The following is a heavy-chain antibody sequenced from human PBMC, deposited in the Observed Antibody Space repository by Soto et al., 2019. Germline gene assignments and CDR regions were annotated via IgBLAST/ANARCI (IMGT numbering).Heavy chain of an antibody. CDR3: ARGDRGAFDL. J-gene: IGHJ3*01. Sequence: EVQLLESGGGLVQPGESLRLSCAASGFTFSYYWMHWVRQAPGMGLVWVSRIHSDGSSTTYADSVKGRFTISRDNARNTLYLQMNRLRAGDTAVYYCARGDRGAFDLWGQGTVVTVSS. D-gene: IGHD3-16*01. CDR2: IHSDGSST. CDR1: GFTFSYYW. V-gene: IGHV3-74*01.